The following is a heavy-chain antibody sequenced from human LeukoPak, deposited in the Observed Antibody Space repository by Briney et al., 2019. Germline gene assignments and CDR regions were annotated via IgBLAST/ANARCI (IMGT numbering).Heavy chain of an antibody. D-gene: IGHD6-19*01. V-gene: IGHV3-7*01. Sequence: GGSLRLSCAASRFTFSSYWMSWVRQAPGKGLEWVANIKQDGSEKYYVDSVKGRFTISRDNAKNSLYLQMNSLRAEDTAVYYCAREQWLGEFDYWGQGTLVTVS. J-gene: IGHJ4*02. CDR2: IKQDGSEK. CDR3: AREQWLGEFDY. CDR1: RFTFSSYW.